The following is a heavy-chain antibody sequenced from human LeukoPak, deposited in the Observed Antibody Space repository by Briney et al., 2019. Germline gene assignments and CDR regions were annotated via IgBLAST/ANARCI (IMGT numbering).Heavy chain of an antibody. J-gene: IGHJ4*02. V-gene: IGHV1-18*01. CDR1: GYTFTSYG. CDR3: ARAKSSGWLSFDY. Sequence: ASVKVSCKASGYTFTSYGISWVRQAPGQGREWMGWIIAYNGNTNYAQKLQGRVTMTRGTSTSTAYMELRSLRSDDTAVYYCARAKSSGWLSFDYWGQGTLVTVSS. CDR2: IIAYNGNT. D-gene: IGHD6-19*01.